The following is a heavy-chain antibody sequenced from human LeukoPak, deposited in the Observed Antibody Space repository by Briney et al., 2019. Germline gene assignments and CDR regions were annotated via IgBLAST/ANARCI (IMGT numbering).Heavy chain of an antibody. J-gene: IGHJ3*02. Sequence: GGSLRLSCAASGFTFSKYWMHWVRQAPRKGLVWVSRIYSDGSGTSYADSVKGRFTISRGNAKNTLFLQMNSLRAEDTAVYYCANWGSAFDIWGQGTMVIVSS. CDR3: ANWGSAFDI. V-gene: IGHV3-74*01. CDR1: GFTFSKYW. D-gene: IGHD7-27*01. CDR2: IYSDGSGT.